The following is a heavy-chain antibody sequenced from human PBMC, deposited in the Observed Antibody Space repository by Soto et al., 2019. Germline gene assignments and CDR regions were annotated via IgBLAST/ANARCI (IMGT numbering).Heavy chain of an antibody. CDR2: INHSGST. D-gene: IGHD3-3*01. V-gene: IGHV4-34*01. J-gene: IGHJ6*03. Sequence: SETLSLTCAVYGGSFSGYYWSWIRQPPGKGLEWIGEINHSGSTNYNPSLKSRVTISVDTSKNQFSLKLSSVTAADTAVYYCAGGYDFWSGYGSPSAYYYYMDVWGKGTTVTVSS. CDR3: AGGYDFWSGYGSPSAYYYYMDV. CDR1: GGSFSGYY.